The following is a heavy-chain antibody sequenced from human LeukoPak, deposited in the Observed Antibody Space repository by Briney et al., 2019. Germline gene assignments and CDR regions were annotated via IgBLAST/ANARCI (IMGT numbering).Heavy chain of an antibody. J-gene: IGHJ4*02. CDR2: ISGSGGST. CDR3: AKATVYDYVPYDY. D-gene: IGHD3-16*01. CDR1: GFTFSSYA. V-gene: IGHV3-23*01. Sequence: GGSLRLSCAASGFTFSSYAMSWVLQAPGKGLEWVSAISGSGGSTYYADSVKGRFTISRDNSKNTLYLQMNSLRAEDTAVYYCAKATVYDYVPYDYWGQGTLVTVSS.